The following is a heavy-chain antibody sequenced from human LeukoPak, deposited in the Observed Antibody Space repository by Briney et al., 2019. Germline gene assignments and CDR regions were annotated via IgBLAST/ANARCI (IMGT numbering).Heavy chain of an antibody. CDR1: GGSISSSSYY. D-gene: IGHD2-8*01. CDR2: IYYSGST. CDR3: ASGVSSSYYYYMDM. Sequence: SETLSLTCIVSGGSISSSSYYWGWIRQPPGKGLEWIGSIYYSGSTSYNPSLKSRVTISVDTSENHFSLKLTSVTAADTAVYYCASGVSSSYYYYMDMWGKGTTVTISS. J-gene: IGHJ6*03. V-gene: IGHV4-39*02.